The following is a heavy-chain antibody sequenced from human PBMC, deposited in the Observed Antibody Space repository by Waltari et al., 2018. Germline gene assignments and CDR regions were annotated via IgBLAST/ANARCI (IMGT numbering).Heavy chain of an antibody. CDR3: ARDVSYGRDAFDI. Sequence: EVRLVESGGGLVQPGGSLRLSCAASGFTFSSYSMNWVRWAPGKGLEWVSYISSSSSNIYYADSVKGRFSISRDNAKNSLYLQMNSLRAEDTAVYYCARDVSYGRDAFDIWGQGTMVTVSS. CDR1: GFTFSSYS. D-gene: IGHD1-26*01. CDR2: ISSSSSNI. V-gene: IGHV3-48*01. J-gene: IGHJ3*02.